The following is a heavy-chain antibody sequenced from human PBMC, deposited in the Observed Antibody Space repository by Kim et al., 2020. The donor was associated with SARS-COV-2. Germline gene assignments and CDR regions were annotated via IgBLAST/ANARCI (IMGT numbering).Heavy chain of an antibody. CDR3: ARDRVAVAGRGWFDP. Sequence: PSLKSRVTISGDTSKNQFSLKLSSVTAADTAVYYCARDRVAVAGRGWFDPWGQGALVTVSS. D-gene: IGHD6-19*01. J-gene: IGHJ5*02. V-gene: IGHV4-31*02.